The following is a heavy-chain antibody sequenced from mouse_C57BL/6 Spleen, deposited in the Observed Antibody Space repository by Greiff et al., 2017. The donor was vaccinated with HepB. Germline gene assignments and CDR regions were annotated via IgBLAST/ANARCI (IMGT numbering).Heavy chain of an antibody. J-gene: IGHJ1*03. CDR2: ISNGGGST. CDR3: DRQDWDWYFDV. V-gene: IGHV5-12*01. Sequence: EVKLQESGGGLVQPGGSLKLSCAASGFTFSDYYMYWVRQTPEKRLEWVAYISNGGGSTYYPDTVKGRFTISRDNAKNTLYLQMSRLKSEDTAMYYCDRQDWDWYFDVWGTGTTVTVSS. CDR1: GFTFSDYY. D-gene: IGHD4-1*01.